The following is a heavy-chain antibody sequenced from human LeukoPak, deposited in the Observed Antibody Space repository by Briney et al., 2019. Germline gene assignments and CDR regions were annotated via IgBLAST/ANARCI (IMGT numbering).Heavy chain of an antibody. J-gene: IGHJ4*02. CDR1: GFTFDDDA. Sequence: GGSLRLSCAASGFTFDDDAMHWVRQAPGKGLEWVSGISWNSGSIGYADSVKGRFTISRDNAKNSLYLQMNSLRAEDTALYYCAKDGPGSSSSFYYFDYWGQGTLVTVSS. D-gene: IGHD6-13*01. CDR2: ISWNSGSI. CDR3: AKDGPGSSSSFYYFDY. V-gene: IGHV3-9*01.